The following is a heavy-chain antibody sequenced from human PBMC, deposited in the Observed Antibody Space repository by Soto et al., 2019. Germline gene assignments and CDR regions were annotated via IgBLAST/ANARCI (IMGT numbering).Heavy chain of an antibody. V-gene: IGHV3-11*01. J-gene: IGHJ6*02. CDR2: MSSSGVTV. D-gene: IGHD6-13*01. CDR3: ARNTISAAGTDYYGLDV. Sequence: GGSLRLSCAGSGFTFSDYYMSWIRQAPGQGLEWVSYMSSSGVTVFYADSVKGRFTISRDNAKNSLYLQMYSLRAEDSAVYYCARNTISAAGTDYYGLDVWGQGTTVTVSS. CDR1: GFTFSDYY.